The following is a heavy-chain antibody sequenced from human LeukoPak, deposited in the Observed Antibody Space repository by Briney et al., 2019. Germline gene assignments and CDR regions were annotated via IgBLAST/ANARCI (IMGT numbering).Heavy chain of an antibody. D-gene: IGHD3-22*01. CDR2: ISYDGSNK. V-gene: IGHV3-30*04. CDR1: GFTFSSYT. CDR3: ARHVVAVGFDY. J-gene: IGHJ4*02. Sequence: GGSLRLSCAASGFTFSSYTMHWVRQAPGKGLEWVAVISYDGSNKYYADSVTGRFTISRENSKNTLYLQMISLRTEDTAVYYCARHVVAVGFDYWGQGTLVTVSS.